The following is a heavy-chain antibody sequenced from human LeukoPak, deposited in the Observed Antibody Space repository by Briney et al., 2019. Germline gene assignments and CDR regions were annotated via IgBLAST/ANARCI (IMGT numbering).Heavy chain of an antibody. Sequence: PGGSLRLSCAASGFTFSNYAMHWVRQAPGKGLEWVTFIRYDGSNKYYADSVKGRFTISRDNSKNTLYLQMNSLRAEDTAVYYCAKQIGVVPAAIRGYYFDYWGQGTLVTVSS. CDR1: GFTFSNYA. D-gene: IGHD2-2*02. CDR2: IRYDGSNK. J-gene: IGHJ4*02. CDR3: AKQIGVVPAAIRGYYFDY. V-gene: IGHV3-30*02.